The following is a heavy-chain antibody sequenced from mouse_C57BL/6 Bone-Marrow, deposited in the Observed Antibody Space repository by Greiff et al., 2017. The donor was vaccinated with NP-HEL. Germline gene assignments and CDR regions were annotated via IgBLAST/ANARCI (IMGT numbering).Heavy chain of an antibody. J-gene: IGHJ2*01. CDR2: ILPGSGST. V-gene: IGHV1-9*01. D-gene: IGHD2-2*01. CDR1: GYTFTGYW. CDR3: ARYGYYGYDGGDFDY. Sequence: VKLMESGAELMKPGASVKLSCKATGYTFTGYWLEWVKQRPGHGLEWIGEILPGSGSTNYNEKFKGKATFTADTSSNTAYMQLSSLTTEDSAIYYCARYGYYGYDGGDFDYWGQGTTLTVSS.